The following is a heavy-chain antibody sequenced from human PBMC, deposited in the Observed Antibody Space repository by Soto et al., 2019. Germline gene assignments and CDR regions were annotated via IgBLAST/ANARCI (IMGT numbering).Heavy chain of an antibody. CDR2: ISSSSSYI. J-gene: IGHJ3*02. CDR1: GFTFSSYS. D-gene: IGHD3-22*01. Sequence: GGSLRLSCAASGFTFSSYSMNWVRQAPGKGLEWVSSISSSSSYIYYADSVKGRFTISRDNAKNSLYLQMNSLRAEGTAVYYCAITPFPVYYYDSSGYRGDAFDIWGQGXMVTVSS. V-gene: IGHV3-21*01. CDR3: AITPFPVYYYDSSGYRGDAFDI.